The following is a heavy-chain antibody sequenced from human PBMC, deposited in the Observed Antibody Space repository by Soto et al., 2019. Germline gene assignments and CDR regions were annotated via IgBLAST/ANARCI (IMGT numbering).Heavy chain of an antibody. CDR3: ANALLRYFDWLSPTFDY. CDR2: ISYDGSNK. V-gene: IGHV3-30*18. J-gene: IGHJ4*02. CDR1: GFTFSSYG. Sequence: PGGSLRLSCAASGFTFSSYGMHWVRQAPGKGLEWVAVISYDGSNKYYADSVKGRFTISRDNSKNTLYLQMNSLRAEDTAVYYCANALLRYFDWLSPTFDYWGQGTLVTVSS. D-gene: IGHD3-9*01.